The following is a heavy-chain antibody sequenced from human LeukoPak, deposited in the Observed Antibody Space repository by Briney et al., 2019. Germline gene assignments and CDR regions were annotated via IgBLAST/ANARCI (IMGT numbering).Heavy chain of an antibody. CDR1: GFTFSSYA. J-gene: IGHJ4*02. CDR2: ISGSGGST. CDR3: AKDNDGDYGDYYFDY. V-gene: IGHV3-23*01. Sequence: GGSLRLSCAASGFTFSSYAMSWVCQAPGKGLEWVSAISGSGGSTYYADSVKGRFTISRGNSKNTLYLQMNSLRAEDTAVYYCAKDNDGDYGDYYFDYWGQGTLVTVSS. D-gene: IGHD4-17*01.